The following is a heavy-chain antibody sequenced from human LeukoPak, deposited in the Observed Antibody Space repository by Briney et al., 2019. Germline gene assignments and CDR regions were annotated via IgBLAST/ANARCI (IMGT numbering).Heavy chain of an antibody. Sequence: RGSLRLSCAASGFTFSSYAMHWVRQAPGKGLEYVSAISSNGGSTYYANSVKGRFTISRDNSKNTLYLQMGSLRAEDMAVYYCARRGTGYSSGWSPNYFDYWGQGTLVTVSS. CDR3: ARRGTGYSSGWSPNYFDY. D-gene: IGHD6-19*01. V-gene: IGHV3-64*01. CDR2: ISSNGGST. J-gene: IGHJ4*02. CDR1: GFTFSSYA.